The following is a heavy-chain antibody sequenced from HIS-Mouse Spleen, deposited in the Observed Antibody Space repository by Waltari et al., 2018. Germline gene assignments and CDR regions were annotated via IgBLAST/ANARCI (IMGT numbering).Heavy chain of an antibody. CDR3: ARAPPLPGY. Sequence: QVQLQQWGAGLLKPSETLSLTCAVYGGSFSGYYWSWIRQPPGKGREWVGEINHSGSTNHNPSHKSRVTVSVDTSKNQCSLKLGSVTAADTAVYYCARAPPLPGYWGQGTLVTVSS. CDR2: INHSGST. V-gene: IGHV4-34*01. J-gene: IGHJ4*02. CDR1: GGSFSGYY.